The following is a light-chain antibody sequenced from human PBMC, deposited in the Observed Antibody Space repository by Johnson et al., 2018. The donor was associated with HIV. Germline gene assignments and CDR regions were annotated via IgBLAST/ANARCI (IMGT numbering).Light chain of an antibody. CDR2: DNN. CDR3: GTWDSSLSAYV. Sequence: QSVLTQPPSVSAAPGQKVTISCSGSSSNIGNNYVSWYQQLPGTAPKLLIYDNNKRPSGIPDRFSGSRSGPSATLGITGLQTGDEADYYCGTWDSSLSAYVFGTGTKVTVL. CDR1: SSNIGNNY. V-gene: IGLV1-51*01. J-gene: IGLJ1*01.